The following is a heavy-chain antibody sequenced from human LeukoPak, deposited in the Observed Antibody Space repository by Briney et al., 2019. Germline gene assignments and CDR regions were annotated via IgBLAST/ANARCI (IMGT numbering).Heavy chain of an antibody. D-gene: IGHD6-19*01. CDR1: GYSFTSYW. V-gene: IGHV5-51*01. CDR2: IYPGDSDT. J-gene: IGHJ4*02. Sequence: GESLKISCKGSGYSFTSYWIGWVRQMPGKGLEWMGIIYPGDSDTRYSPSFQGQVTISADKSISTAYLQWSSLKASCTAMYYCARGPSPFIAVAGANFDYWGQGTLVTVSS. CDR3: ARGPSPFIAVAGANFDY.